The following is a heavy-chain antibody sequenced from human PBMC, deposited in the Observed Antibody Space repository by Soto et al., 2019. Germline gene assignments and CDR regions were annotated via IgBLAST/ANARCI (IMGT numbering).Heavy chain of an antibody. CDR3: ARGDRYNDFWSLNWFDP. J-gene: IGHJ5*02. Sequence: ASVKVSCKASGGTFSSYAISWVRQAPGQGLEWMGGIIPIFGTANYAQKFQGRVTITADESTSTAYMELSSLRSEDTAVYYCARGDRYNDFWSLNWFDPWGQGTLGTVSS. CDR1: GGTFSSYA. CDR2: IIPIFGTA. D-gene: IGHD3-3*01. V-gene: IGHV1-69*13.